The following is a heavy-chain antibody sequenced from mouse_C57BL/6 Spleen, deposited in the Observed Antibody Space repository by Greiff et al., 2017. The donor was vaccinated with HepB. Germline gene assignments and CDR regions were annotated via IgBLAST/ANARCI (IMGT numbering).Heavy chain of an antibody. CDR2: IHPNSGST. J-gene: IGHJ2*01. Sequence: QVQLQQPGAELVKPGASVKLSCKASGYTFTSYWMHWVKQRPGQGLEWIGMIHPNSGSTNYNEKFKSKATLTVDKSSSTAYMQLSSLTSEDSAVYYCARASYYGSSYGNFDYWGQGTTLTVSS. V-gene: IGHV1-64*01. CDR1: GYTFTSYW. CDR3: ARASYYGSSYGNFDY. D-gene: IGHD1-1*01.